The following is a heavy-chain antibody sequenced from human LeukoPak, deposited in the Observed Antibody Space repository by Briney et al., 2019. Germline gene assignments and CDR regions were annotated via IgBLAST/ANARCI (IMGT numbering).Heavy chain of an antibody. CDR3: ARDHTETSSLNFRNYYYYGMDI. D-gene: IGHD4-11*01. V-gene: IGHV4-31*03. Sequence: SETLSLTCTGSGGSIRSGDYSWNWIRQHPGKGLEWIGYIYYSGSTYYNPSLTSRVTMSVDTSKNQFSLKLSSVTAADTAIYYCARDHTETSSLNFRNYYYYGMDIWGQGTTVIVSS. J-gene: IGHJ6*02. CDR2: IYYSGST. CDR1: GGSIRSGDYS.